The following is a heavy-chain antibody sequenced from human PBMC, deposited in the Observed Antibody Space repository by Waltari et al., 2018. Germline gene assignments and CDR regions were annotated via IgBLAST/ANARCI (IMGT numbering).Heavy chain of an antibody. V-gene: IGHV1-69*10. CDR2: IIPFFDIG. D-gene: IGHD5-12*01. J-gene: IGHJ6*03. CDR1: GGTFGSYG. Sequence: QVQLVQSGAEVKKPGSSVRVSCKASGGTFGSYGIGWVRQAPGQGLEWMGGIIPFFDIGNFAQKFQGRFTITADKSTSTVHMDLSSLRSDDTAVYFCGRYSAYQKYYQYYMDVWGEGTTVTVSS. CDR3: GRYSAYQKYYQYYMDV.